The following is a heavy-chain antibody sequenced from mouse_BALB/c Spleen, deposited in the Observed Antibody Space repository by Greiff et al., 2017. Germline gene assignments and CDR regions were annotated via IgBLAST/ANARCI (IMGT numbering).Heavy chain of an antibody. Sequence: EVQLVESGGGLVKPGGSLKLSCAASGFTFSSYTMSWVRQTPEKRLEWVATISSGGSYTYYPDSVKGRFTISRDNAKNTLYLQMSSLKSEDTAMYYCTRDGDYDLFDYWGQGTTLTVSS. D-gene: IGHD2-4*01. J-gene: IGHJ2*01. CDR1: GFTFSSYT. V-gene: IGHV5-6-4*01. CDR2: ISSGGSYT. CDR3: TRDGDYDLFDY.